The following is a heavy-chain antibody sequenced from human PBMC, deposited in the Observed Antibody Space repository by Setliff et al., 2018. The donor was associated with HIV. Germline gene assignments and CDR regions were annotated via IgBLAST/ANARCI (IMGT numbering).Heavy chain of an antibody. CDR1: GYTFIHYD. Sequence: GASVKVSCKTSGYTFIHYDIHWVRQAPGERLEWLGWINTDTGNTKYSQKFQDRLTFTRDTSALPADMELSSLRSEDTAVYFCARGMNSVRYFDWLDAFDIWGQGTMVTVSS. V-gene: IGHV1-3*04. CDR2: INTDTGNT. J-gene: IGHJ3*02. CDR3: ARGMNSVRYFDWLDAFDI. D-gene: IGHD3-9*01.